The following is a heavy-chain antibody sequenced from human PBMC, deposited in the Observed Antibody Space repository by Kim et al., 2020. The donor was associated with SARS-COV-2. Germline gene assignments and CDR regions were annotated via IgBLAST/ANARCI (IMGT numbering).Heavy chain of an antibody. V-gene: IGHV3-21*01. CDR3: ARDRHEWELLRGFDY. J-gene: IGHJ4*02. CDR2: ISSSSSYI. Sequence: GGSLRLSCAASGFTFSSYSMNWVRQAPGKGLEWVSSISSSSSYIYYADSVKGRFTISRDNAKNSLYLQMNSLRAEDTAVYYCARDRHEWELLRGFDYWGQGTLDTVSS. CDR1: GFTFSSYS. D-gene: IGHD1-26*01.